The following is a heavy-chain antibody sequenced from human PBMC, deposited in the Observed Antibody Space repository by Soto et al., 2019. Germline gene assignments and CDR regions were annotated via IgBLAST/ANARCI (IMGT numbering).Heavy chain of an antibody. Sequence: ASVKVSCKASGYTFTSYGISWVRQAPGQGLEWMGWISAYNGNTNYAQKLQGRVTMTTDTSTSTAYMELRSLRSDDTAVYYCARDLRRASYGDYYFDYWGQGTLVTVSS. J-gene: IGHJ4*02. V-gene: IGHV1-18*01. CDR2: ISAYNGNT. CDR3: ARDLRRASYGDYYFDY. CDR1: GYTFTSYG. D-gene: IGHD4-17*01.